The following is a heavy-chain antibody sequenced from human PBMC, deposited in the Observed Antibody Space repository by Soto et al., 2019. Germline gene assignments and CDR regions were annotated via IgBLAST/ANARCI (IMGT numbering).Heavy chain of an antibody. Sequence: PGGSLRLSCAASGFTFSSYAMSWVRQAPGKGLEWVSAISGSGGSTYYADSVKGRFTISRDNSKNTLYLQMNSLRAEDTAVYYCAKDAGYSSGWYDWFDPWGQGTLVTVSS. D-gene: IGHD6-19*01. CDR2: ISGSGGST. CDR3: AKDAGYSSGWYDWFDP. V-gene: IGHV3-23*01. CDR1: GFTFSSYA. J-gene: IGHJ5*02.